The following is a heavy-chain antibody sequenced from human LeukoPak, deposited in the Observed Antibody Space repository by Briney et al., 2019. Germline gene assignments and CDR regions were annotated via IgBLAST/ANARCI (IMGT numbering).Heavy chain of an antibody. CDR1: GYSFTSYW. D-gene: IGHD3-3*01. CDR3: ARKREDYDFWSGYYTSGWFDP. V-gene: IGHV5-51*01. J-gene: IGHJ5*02. Sequence: GESLKISCKGSGYSFTSYWIGWVRQMPGKGLEWMGIIYPGDSDTRYSPSFQGQVTISADKSISTAYLQWSSLKAPDTAMYYCARKREDYDFWSGYYTSGWFDPWGQGTLVTVSS. CDR2: IYPGDSDT.